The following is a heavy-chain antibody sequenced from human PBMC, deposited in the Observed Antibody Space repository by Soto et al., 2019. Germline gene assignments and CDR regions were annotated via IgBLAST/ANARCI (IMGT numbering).Heavy chain of an antibody. Sequence: GGSLRLSCAASGFIVSSDYISWVRQAPGKGLEWVSVIYHTGGTFYADSVKGRFTISRDNSKNTVYLQMNSLRAEDTAMYYCAKATWDYWGEGT. J-gene: IGHJ4*02. CDR2: IYHTGGT. V-gene: IGHV3-66*01. CDR1: GFIVSSDY. CDR3: AKATWDY.